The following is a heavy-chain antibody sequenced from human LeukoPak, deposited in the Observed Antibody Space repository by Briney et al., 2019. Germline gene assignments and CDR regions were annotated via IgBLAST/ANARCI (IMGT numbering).Heavy chain of an antibody. CDR3: ARVRGCSSISCRDAFDI. Sequence: QPGGSLRLSCAASGFTFSIHWVRQAPRKGLEWVAIISYDGSNEYYADSGKGRFTISRDNSKNTLYLQMNSLRVEDTAVYYCARVRGCSSISCRDAFDIWGQGTMVTVSS. D-gene: IGHD2-2*01. CDR2: ISYDGSNE. V-gene: IGHV3-30*04. CDR1: GFTFS. J-gene: IGHJ3*02.